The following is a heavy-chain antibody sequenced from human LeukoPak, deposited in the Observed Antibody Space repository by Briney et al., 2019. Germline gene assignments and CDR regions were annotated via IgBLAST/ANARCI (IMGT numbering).Heavy chain of an antibody. Sequence: ASVNVSCKASGYTFTDYYMHWVRQAPGQGFEWMGWINPNDGDTNYAQKFQGRVTMTRDTSISTALMEVSRLRSDDTAVYYCARANFLYCSSTTCLFDYWGQGTLVTVSS. J-gene: IGHJ4*02. CDR2: INPNDGDT. CDR1: GYTFTDYY. CDR3: ARANFLYCSSTTCLFDY. D-gene: IGHD2-2*01. V-gene: IGHV1-2*02.